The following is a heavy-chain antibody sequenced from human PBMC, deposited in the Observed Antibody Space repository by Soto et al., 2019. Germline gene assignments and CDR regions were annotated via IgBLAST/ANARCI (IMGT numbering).Heavy chain of an antibody. CDR2: IYYSGST. Sequence: SGTLSLTCTVSGGSISSGGYYWSWIRQHPGKGLEWIGYIYYSGSTYYNPSLKSRVTISVDTSKNQFSLKLSSVTAADTAVYYCARAHYGDYDQFDYWGQGTLVTVSS. J-gene: IGHJ4*02. D-gene: IGHD4-17*01. CDR3: ARAHYGDYDQFDY. V-gene: IGHV4-31*03. CDR1: GGSISSGGYY.